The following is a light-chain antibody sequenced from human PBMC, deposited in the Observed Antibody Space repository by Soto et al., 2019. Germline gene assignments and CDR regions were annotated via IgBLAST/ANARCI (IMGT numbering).Light chain of an antibody. J-gene: IGKJ4*01. CDR3: QQYNNWLLT. Sequence: IVRTNALATLSVYPGERATLSCRASQSVSSNLAWYQQKPGQAPRLLIYGASTRATGIPARFSGSGSGTEFTLTISSLQSEDFAVYYCQQYNNWLLTFGGGTKVDVK. CDR2: GAS. CDR1: QSVSSN. V-gene: IGKV3-15*01.